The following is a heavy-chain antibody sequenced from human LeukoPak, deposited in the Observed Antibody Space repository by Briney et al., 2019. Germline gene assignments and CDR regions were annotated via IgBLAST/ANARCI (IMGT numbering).Heavy chain of an antibody. CDR3: ARDSRRELLHAFDI. CDR2: IDYSATT. CDR1: GGSISTYY. V-gene: IGHV4-59*01. D-gene: IGHD1-26*01. Sequence: SQTLSLTCTVSGGSISTYYWSWIRQPPGKGLEWIAYIDYSATTNYNPSLKSRVTISVDTSKNQFSLKLSSVTAADTAVYYCARDSRRELLHAFDIWGQGTMVTVSS. J-gene: IGHJ3*02.